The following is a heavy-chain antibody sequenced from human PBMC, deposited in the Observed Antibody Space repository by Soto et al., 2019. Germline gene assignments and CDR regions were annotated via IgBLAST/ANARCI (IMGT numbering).Heavy chain of an antibody. CDR1: GYTFITSYY. J-gene: IGHJ3*02. CDR2: INPTGTMT. D-gene: IGHD5-12*01. Sequence: QVQLVQSGAEVKKPGASVNLSCKASGYTFITSYYTHWVRQAPGQWLEWMGIINPTGTMTKYSERFQGRLTMTRDTSTSTDYMELSTLTSEDTAVYFCARDTGYDHDAFDIWGQGTMVTVSS. V-gene: IGHV1-46*01. CDR3: ARDTGYDHDAFDI.